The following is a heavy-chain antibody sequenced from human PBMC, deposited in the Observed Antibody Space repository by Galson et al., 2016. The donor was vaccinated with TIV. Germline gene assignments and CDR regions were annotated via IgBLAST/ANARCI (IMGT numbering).Heavy chain of an antibody. Sequence: TLSLTCTVSGVSISNPRHYWAWIRQPPGKGLEWIATIYYTGSTYYNPSLKSRVSISMDTPKNQFSLKLSSVTAADTAVYYCARRTHYDSSGYSDAFDIWGQGTMVPVSS. CDR1: GVSISNPRHY. D-gene: IGHD3-22*01. CDR3: ARRTHYDSSGYSDAFDI. J-gene: IGHJ3*02. V-gene: IGHV4-39*01. CDR2: IYYTGST.